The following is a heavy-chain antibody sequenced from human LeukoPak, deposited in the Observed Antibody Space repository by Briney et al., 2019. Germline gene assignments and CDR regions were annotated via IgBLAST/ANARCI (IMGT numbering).Heavy chain of an antibody. CDR1: GGSFSGYY. D-gene: IGHD2-21*01. V-gene: IGHV4-34*01. Sequence: PSETLSLTCAVYGGSFSGYYWSWIRQPPGKGLEWIGEINHSGSTNYNPSLKSRVTISVDTSKNQFSLKLSSVTAADTAVYYCARSGLARVNDIWGQGTMVTVSS. J-gene: IGHJ3*02. CDR2: INHSGST. CDR3: ARSGLARVNDI.